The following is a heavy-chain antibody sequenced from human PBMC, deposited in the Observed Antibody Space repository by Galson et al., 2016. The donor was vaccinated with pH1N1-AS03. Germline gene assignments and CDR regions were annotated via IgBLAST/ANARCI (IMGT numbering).Heavy chain of an antibody. CDR3: TRGGLSGVYIDS. J-gene: IGHJ4*02. Sequence: SVKVSCKVSAGTISRHAISWVRQAPGQGLEWVGGIIPDVGGVSYAQKFQGRVAMTADDSTNTAYMELASLTSEDTAVYYCTRGGLSGVYIDSWGPGTLVTVSS. CDR1: AGTISRHA. D-gene: IGHD3-10*02. V-gene: IGHV1-69*13. CDR2: IIPDVGGV.